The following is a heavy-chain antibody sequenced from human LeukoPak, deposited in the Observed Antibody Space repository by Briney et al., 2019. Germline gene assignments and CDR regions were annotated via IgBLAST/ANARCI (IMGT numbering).Heavy chain of an antibody. Sequence: GGSLRLSCAASGFTFSSYSMNWVRQAPGKGLEWVAVISYDGSNKYYADSVKGRFTISRDNSKNTLYLQMNSLRAEDTAVYYCAKDRDYGGLDFQHWGQGTLVTVSS. CDR3: AKDRDYGGLDFQH. J-gene: IGHJ1*01. CDR2: ISYDGSNK. D-gene: IGHD4-23*01. V-gene: IGHV3-30*18. CDR1: GFTFSSYS.